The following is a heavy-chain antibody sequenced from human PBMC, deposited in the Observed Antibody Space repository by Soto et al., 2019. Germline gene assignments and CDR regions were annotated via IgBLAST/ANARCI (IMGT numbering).Heavy chain of an antibody. D-gene: IGHD2-21*01. J-gene: IGHJ5*02. CDR2: ISYDGSNK. Sequence: GGSLRLSCEASGFSFRSYGLHWVRQAPGKGLEWVGLISYDGSNKFYADSVRGRFTISRDNSNNTLYLQMTSLRAEDTAVYSCSRYFLSGDRAPTWFYP. V-gene: IGHV3-30*03. CDR1: GFSFRSYG. CDR3: SRYFLSGDRAPTWFYP.